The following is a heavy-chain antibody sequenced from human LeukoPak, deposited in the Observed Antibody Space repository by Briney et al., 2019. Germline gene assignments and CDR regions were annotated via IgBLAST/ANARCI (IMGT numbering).Heavy chain of an antibody. J-gene: IGHJ3*02. Sequence: GGSLRLSCTASGFPFSCYRINWVRKPRGPGLALVSSISSSSSYIYYADSVKGRFTISRDNAKNSLYLQMNSLRAEDTAVYYCARVRYDFWRGYGGDAFDIWGQGTMVTVSS. CDR2: ISSSSSYI. CDR3: ARVRYDFWRGYGGDAFDI. V-gene: IGHV3-21*01. CDR1: GFPFSCYR. D-gene: IGHD3-3*01.